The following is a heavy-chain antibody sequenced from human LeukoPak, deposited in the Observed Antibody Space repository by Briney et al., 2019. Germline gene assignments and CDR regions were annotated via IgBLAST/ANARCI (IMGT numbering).Heavy chain of an antibody. Sequence: GGSLRLSCAASGFTFSEYAMHWVRQAPGKGLEWVAVIWYDGKHKYYADSVKGRFTISRDNSKNTLFLNMNSLRADDTAVYYCAEDRAVAGTDARYYFDSWGQGTLVTVSA. CDR1: GFTFSEYA. CDR3: AEDRAVAGTDARYYFDS. J-gene: IGHJ4*02. V-gene: IGHV3-33*06. D-gene: IGHD6-19*01. CDR2: IWYDGKHK.